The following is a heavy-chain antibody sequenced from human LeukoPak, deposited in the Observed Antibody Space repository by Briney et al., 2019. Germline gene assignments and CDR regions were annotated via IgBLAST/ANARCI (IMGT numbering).Heavy chain of an antibody. CDR1: GFTFSSYE. CDR2: ISSSGSTI. CDR3: ARSRSYYYGSGSYFH. Sequence: GGSLRLSCAASGFTFSSYEMNWVRQAPGKGLEWVSYISSSGSTIYYADSVKGRFTISRDNAKNSLYLQMNSLRAEDTAVYYCARSRSYYYGSGSYFHWGQGTLVTVSS. D-gene: IGHD3-10*01. V-gene: IGHV3-48*03. J-gene: IGHJ4*02.